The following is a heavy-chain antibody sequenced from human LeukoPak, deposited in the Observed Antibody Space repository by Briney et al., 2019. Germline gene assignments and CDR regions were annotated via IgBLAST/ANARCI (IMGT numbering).Heavy chain of an antibody. Sequence: PGGSLRPSCAASGFTFSSYAMHWVRQAPGKGLEWVAVISYDGSNKYYADSVKGRFTISRDNSKNTLYLQMNSLRAEDTAVYYCARDAFDIWGQGTMVTVSS. J-gene: IGHJ3*02. CDR2: ISYDGSNK. CDR1: GFTFSSYA. CDR3: ARDAFDI. V-gene: IGHV3-30-3*01.